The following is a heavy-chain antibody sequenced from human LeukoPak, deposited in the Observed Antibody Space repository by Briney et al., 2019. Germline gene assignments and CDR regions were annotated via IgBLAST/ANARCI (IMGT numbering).Heavy chain of an antibody. CDR1: GFTFSSYA. Sequence: GGSLRLSCAASGFTFSSYAMSWVRQAPGKGLEYVSAISSNGGSTYYADSVKGRFTISRDNSKNTLYLQMSSLRAEDTAVYYCVKDRGRWLQLEYFQHWGQGTLVTVSS. V-gene: IGHV3-64D*06. D-gene: IGHD5-24*01. CDR2: ISSNGGST. CDR3: VKDRGRWLQLEYFQH. J-gene: IGHJ1*01.